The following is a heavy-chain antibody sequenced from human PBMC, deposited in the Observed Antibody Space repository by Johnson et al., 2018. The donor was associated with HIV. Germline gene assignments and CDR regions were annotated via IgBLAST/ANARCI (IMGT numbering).Heavy chain of an antibody. V-gene: IGHV3-7*02. J-gene: IGHJ3*02. D-gene: IGHD4-23*01. Sequence: EKLVESGGGLVQPGGSLILSCAASGFTFSSYWMSWVRQAPGKGLEWVANIKQDGSEKYYVDSVKGRFTISRENAKNSLYLQMNSLRAGDTAVYYCARQTTVVSGDAFDIWGQGTMVTVSS. CDR3: ARQTTVVSGDAFDI. CDR1: GFTFSSYW. CDR2: IKQDGSEK.